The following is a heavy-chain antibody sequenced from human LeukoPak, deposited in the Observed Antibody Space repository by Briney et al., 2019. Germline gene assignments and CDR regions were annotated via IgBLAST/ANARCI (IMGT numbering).Heavy chain of an antibody. Sequence: SETLSLTCTVSGGSISSSSYYWGWIRQPPGRGLEWIGSIYYSGSTYYNPSLKSRVTISVDTSKNQFSLKMSSVTAADTAVYYCARLRYCSSSSCDRDLDYWGQGTLVTVSS. CDR2: IYYSGST. CDR1: GGSISSSSYY. V-gene: IGHV4-39*01. J-gene: IGHJ4*02. D-gene: IGHD2-2*02. CDR3: ARLRYCSSSSCDRDLDY.